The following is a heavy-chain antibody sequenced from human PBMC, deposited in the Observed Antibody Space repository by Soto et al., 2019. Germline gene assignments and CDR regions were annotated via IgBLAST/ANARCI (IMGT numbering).Heavy chain of an antibody. D-gene: IGHD3-10*01. CDR1: GGSISSGGYS. J-gene: IGHJ5*02. V-gene: IGHV4-30-2*01. CDR2: IYHSGST. CDR3: ARDRLYYYGSGSYSWFDP. Sequence: PSETLSLTCAVSGGSISSGGYSWSWIRQPPGKGLEWIGYIYHSGSTYYNPSLKSRVTISVDRSKNQFSLKLSSVTAADTAVYYCARDRLYYYGSGSYSWFDPWGQGTLVTVSS.